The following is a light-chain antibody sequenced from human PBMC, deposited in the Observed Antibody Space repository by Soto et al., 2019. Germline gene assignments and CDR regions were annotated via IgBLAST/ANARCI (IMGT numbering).Light chain of an antibody. CDR1: QSVTSNY. V-gene: IGKV3-20*01. CDR2: GAS. J-gene: IGKJ2*01. CDR3: QQYGSSPRT. Sequence: EIVLTQSPGTLSLSPGERATLSCRASQSVTSNYLAWYQHKPGQAPRLLIYGASSRATGIPDRFRGSGAGTDFALTISRLEPEDFAVYYCQQYGSSPRTFGQGTKLEIK.